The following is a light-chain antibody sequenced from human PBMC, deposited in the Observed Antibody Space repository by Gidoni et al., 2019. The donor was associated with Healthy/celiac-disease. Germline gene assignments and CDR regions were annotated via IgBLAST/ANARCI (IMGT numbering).Light chain of an antibody. CDR1: QRVSSN. V-gene: IGKV3-15*01. CDR2: GAS. J-gene: IGKJ2*01. Sequence: DIVMTQSPATLSVSPGERATLSCRASQRVSSNVAWYQQKPGQAPRHLSYGASTRATGIPARCRGSGSGTEFTLTISSLQSEDFAVYHCEQYNNWYTFGEGTKLEIK. CDR3: EQYNNWYT.